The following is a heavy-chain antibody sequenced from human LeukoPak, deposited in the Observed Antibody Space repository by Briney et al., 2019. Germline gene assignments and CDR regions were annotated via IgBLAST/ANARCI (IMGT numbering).Heavy chain of an antibody. Sequence: ASVKVSCKASGYTFTSYYMHWVRQAPGQGLEWMGIINPSGGSTSYAQKFQGRVTMTRDTSTSTVYVELSSLRSEDTAVYYCARDVNPTRYSSSWLFDYWGQGTLVTVSS. CDR3: ARDVNPTRYSSSWLFDY. D-gene: IGHD6-13*01. CDR2: INPSGGST. CDR1: GYTFTSYY. V-gene: IGHV1-46*01. J-gene: IGHJ4*02.